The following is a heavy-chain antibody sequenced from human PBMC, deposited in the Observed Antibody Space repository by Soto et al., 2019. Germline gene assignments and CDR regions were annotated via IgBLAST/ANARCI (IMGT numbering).Heavy chain of an antibody. Sequence: DVHLLESGGHLVQPGGSLRLACSASGFTLSSYAMSWVRQPPGKGLEWVSSISAGGDMTYNPDSVKGRFTISRDNSNNALFLQMHTLRIADTALYYCARGDSGGSGSPTSYYYSGLDVWGQGDTVTVS. CDR1: GFTLSSYA. CDR3: ARGDSGGSGSPTSYYYSGLDV. D-gene: IGHD2-15*01. J-gene: IGHJ6*02. V-gene: IGHV3-23*01. CDR2: ISAGGDMT.